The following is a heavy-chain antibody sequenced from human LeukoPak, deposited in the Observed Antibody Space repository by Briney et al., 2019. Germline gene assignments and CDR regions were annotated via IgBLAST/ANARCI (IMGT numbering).Heavy chain of an antibody. CDR3: ARDLFLYSSGWTGFFDY. V-gene: IGHV1-18*01. CDR1: GYSFSSYG. D-gene: IGHD6-25*01. CDR2: INVHNGNT. Sequence: ASVKVSCKASGYSFSSYGISWVRQAPGQGLEWMGWINVHNGNTKYTQKFQGRVTMTTDTSTSTAYMELRGLRPDDTAVYYCARDLFLYSSGWTGFFDYWGQGTLVTVSS. J-gene: IGHJ4*02.